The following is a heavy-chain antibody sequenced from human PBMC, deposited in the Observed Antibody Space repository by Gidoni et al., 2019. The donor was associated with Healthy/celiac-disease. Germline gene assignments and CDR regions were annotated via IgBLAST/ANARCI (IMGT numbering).Heavy chain of an antibody. CDR2: ISSSSSTI. Sequence: EVQLVESGVGLVQPGGSLRLSCAASGFTFSSYSMNWVRQAPGKGLEWFSYISSSSSTIYYADAVKGRFTISRDNAKNSLYLQMNSLRAEDTAVYYCARECAWRSYLIACDAFDIWGQGTMVTVSS. CDR1: GFTFSSYS. CDR3: ARECAWRSYLIACDAFDI. V-gene: IGHV3-48*01. J-gene: IGHJ3*02. D-gene: IGHD1-26*01.